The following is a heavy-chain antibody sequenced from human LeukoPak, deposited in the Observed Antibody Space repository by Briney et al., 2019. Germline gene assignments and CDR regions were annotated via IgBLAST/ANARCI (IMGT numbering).Heavy chain of an antibody. D-gene: IGHD1-26*01. CDR3: ARGGSYYRDHQFDY. V-gene: IGHV4-59*12. Sequence: SETLSLTCTVSGGSINSYYWSWIRQPPGKGLEWIGYIYYSGSTNYNPSLKSRVTMSVETPKNQFSLKLSFVTAADTAVYYCARGGSYYRDHQFDYWGQGTLVTVSS. CDR2: IYYSGST. J-gene: IGHJ4*02. CDR1: GGSINSYY.